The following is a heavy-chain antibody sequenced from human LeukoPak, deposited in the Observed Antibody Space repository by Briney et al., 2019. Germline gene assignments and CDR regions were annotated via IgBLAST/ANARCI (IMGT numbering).Heavy chain of an antibody. D-gene: IGHD2-8*01. CDR3: ARLRWTCTNGACYTGFEY. V-gene: IGHV3-7*01. J-gene: IGHJ4*02. Sequence: PGGSLRLSCAASGFTFSNYWMSWVRQAPGKGLEWVASIKQDGSEKYFVDSVKGRFTFSRDNAENSLYLIMNSLRAEDTAIYYCARLRWTCTNGACYTGFEYWGQGTLVTVSS. CDR2: IKQDGSEK. CDR1: GFTFSNYW.